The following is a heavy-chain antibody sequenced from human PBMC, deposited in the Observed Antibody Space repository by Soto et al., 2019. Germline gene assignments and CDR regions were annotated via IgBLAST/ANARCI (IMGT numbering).Heavy chain of an antibody. CDR2: IWYDGSNK. J-gene: IGHJ6*02. CDR1: GFTFSSYG. D-gene: IGHD2-21*01. CDR3: ARPQGGKLLYYYGMDV. Sequence: PVGSLRLSCAASGFTFSSYGMHWVRQAPGKGLEWVAVIWYDGSNKYYADSVKGRFTISRDNSKNTLYLQMNSLRAEDTAVYYCARPQGGKLLYYYGMDVWGQGTTVTVSS. V-gene: IGHV3-33*01.